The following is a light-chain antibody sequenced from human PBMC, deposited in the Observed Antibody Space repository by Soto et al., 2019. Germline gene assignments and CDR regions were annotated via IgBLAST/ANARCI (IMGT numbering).Light chain of an antibody. J-gene: IGKJ1*01. Sequence: EIVMTQSPDTLSVSPGERATVSCRASQSVSTNFAWYRQKPGQSPRLLIYGASTRATGVPARFSGSGSGTEFTLTINSLQSEDFAVYYCQQYNSWPSTFGQGTKVEIK. CDR2: GAS. CDR3: QQYNSWPST. V-gene: IGKV3-15*01. CDR1: QSVSTN.